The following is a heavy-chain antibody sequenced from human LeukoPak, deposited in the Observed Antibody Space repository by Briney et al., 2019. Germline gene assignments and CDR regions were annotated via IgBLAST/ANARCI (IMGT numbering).Heavy chain of an antibody. CDR2: MSKSGNT. CDR3: ARQGSENYFDS. Sequence: SETLSLTCTASGDSIKDYYWSWIRQPAGKGLEWIGRMSKSGNTNCNPSLKSRLTMSIETSKNQFSLKLNSVTAADTAVYYCARQGSENYFDSWGLGTLVTVSS. D-gene: IGHD6-19*01. CDR1: GDSIKDYY. V-gene: IGHV4-4*07. J-gene: IGHJ4*02.